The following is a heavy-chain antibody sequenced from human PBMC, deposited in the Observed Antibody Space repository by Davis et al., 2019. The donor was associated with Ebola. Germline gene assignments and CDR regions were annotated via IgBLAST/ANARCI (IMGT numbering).Heavy chain of an antibody. CDR2: IIPILGIA. V-gene: IGHV1-69*04. J-gene: IGHJ3*02. CDR3: ARDRPYSSSSNDAFDI. Sequence: SVKVSCKASGGTFISYAISWVRQAPGQGLEWMGRIIPILGIANYAQKFQGRVTITADESTSTAYMELSSLRSEDTAVYYCARDRPYSSSSNDAFDIWGQGTMVTVSS. D-gene: IGHD6-6*01. CDR1: GGTFISYA.